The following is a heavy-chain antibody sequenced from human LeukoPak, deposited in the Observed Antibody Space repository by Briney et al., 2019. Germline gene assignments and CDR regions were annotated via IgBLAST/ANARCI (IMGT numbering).Heavy chain of an antibody. Sequence: ASVKVSCKASGYTFTSYYIHWVRQAPGQGLEWMGWINLNIGDTNYAQKFQGRVTMTRDTSISTAYMELSRLRSDDTAVYYCARDLADTTLYYYDSSGYLTFDYWGQGTLVTVSS. D-gene: IGHD3-22*01. CDR2: INLNIGDT. CDR3: ARDLADTTLYYYDSSGYLTFDY. J-gene: IGHJ4*02. V-gene: IGHV1-2*02. CDR1: GYTFTSYY.